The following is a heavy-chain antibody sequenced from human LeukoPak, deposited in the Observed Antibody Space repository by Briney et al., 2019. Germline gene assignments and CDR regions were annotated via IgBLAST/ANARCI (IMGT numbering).Heavy chain of an antibody. V-gene: IGHV1-69*04. J-gene: IGHJ4*02. D-gene: IGHD6-19*01. Sequence: SVKVSCKASGGTFSSYAISWVRQAPGQGLEWMGRIIPILGIANYAQKFQGRVTITADKSTSTAYMELSSLRPEDTAVYYCARSSIAVANLDYWGQGTLVTVSS. CDR1: GGTFSSYA. CDR2: IIPILGIA. CDR3: ARSSIAVANLDY.